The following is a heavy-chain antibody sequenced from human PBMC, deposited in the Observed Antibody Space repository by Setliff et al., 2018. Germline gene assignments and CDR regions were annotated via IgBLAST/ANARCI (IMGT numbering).Heavy chain of an antibody. Sequence: TLSLTCPVSGGSISSHYWSWIRQPPGKGLEWIGYIYHSGDARYNLSLKSRVTISVDTSKNQFSLKLSSVTAADTAVYYCARMSGFLYIDVWGKGTTVTVSS. CDR2: IYHSGDA. V-gene: IGHV4-59*08. CDR3: ARMSGFLYIDV. CDR1: GGSISSHY. J-gene: IGHJ6*03. D-gene: IGHD3-3*01.